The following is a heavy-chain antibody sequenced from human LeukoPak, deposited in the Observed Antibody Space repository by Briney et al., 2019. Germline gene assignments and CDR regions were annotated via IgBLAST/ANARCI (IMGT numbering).Heavy chain of an antibody. CDR2: IYYSGST. J-gene: IGHJ4*02. V-gene: IGHV4-59*01. Sequence: SETLSLTXTVSGGSIGSYYWSWIRQSPGKGLEWLGYIYYSGSTNYNPSLKSRVTISVDTSKNQFSLKLSSVTAADTAVYYCARNMVRGVIISPYFDYWGQGTLVTVSS. CDR1: GGSIGSYY. D-gene: IGHD3-10*01. CDR3: ARNMVRGVIISPYFDY.